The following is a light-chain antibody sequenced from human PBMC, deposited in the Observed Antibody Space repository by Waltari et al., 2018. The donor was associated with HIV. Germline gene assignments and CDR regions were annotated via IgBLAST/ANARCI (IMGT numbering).Light chain of an antibody. Sequence: IQMTQSPSALSASVADTVTITCRAIQKISRYLNWYPKKVGEAPKLLVYGTSSLQSGVPARFRGSGSGSEYFLSISSLKSDDFATYFCQQSYGAPFTFG. CDR3: QQSYGAPFT. V-gene: IGKV1-39*01. CDR1: QKISRY. CDR2: GTS. J-gene: IGKJ5*01.